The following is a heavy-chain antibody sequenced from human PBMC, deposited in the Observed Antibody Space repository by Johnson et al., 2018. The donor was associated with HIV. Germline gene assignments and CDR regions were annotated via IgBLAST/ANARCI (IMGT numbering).Heavy chain of an antibody. CDR2: IRYDGSNK. CDR1: GFTFSSYG. V-gene: IGHV3-30*02. D-gene: IGHD3-16*01. CDR3: ARDYHYVWGRSYGFEI. Sequence: QEQLVESGGGLVQPGESLRLSCAASGFTFSSYGMHWVRQAPGKGLEWVAFIRYDGSNKYYADSVKDRFIISRDNSKNTLYLQMNSLRAEDTAVYYCARDYHYVWGRSYGFEIWGQGTMVTVSS. J-gene: IGHJ3*02.